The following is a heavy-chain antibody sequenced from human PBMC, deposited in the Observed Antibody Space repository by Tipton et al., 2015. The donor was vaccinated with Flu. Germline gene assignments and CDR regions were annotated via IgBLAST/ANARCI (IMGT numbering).Heavy chain of an antibody. CDR3: AKEGSYNILTNYYNKGVDP. CDR2: IYYSGTT. Sequence: TLSLTCTVSGGSISSYTYYWGWFRQSPGTGLEWIGSIYYSGTTYYNPSLKSRVTMSIDTSKNQFSLKVTSVTAADTAVYYCAKEGSYNILTNYYNKGVDPRGEGNLV. V-gene: IGHV4-39*07. CDR1: GGSISSYTYY. D-gene: IGHD3-9*01. J-gene: IGHJ5*02.